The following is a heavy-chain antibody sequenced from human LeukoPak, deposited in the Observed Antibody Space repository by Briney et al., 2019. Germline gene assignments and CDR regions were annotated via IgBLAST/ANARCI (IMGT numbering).Heavy chain of an antibody. V-gene: IGHV4-34*01. J-gene: IGHJ5*02. Sequence: SETLSLTCAVYGGSFSGYYWSWIRQPPGKGLEWIGEINHSGSTNYNTSLKSRVTISVDTSKNQFSLKLSSVTAADTAVYYCARGPHGYSSSWYRPSYNWFDPWGQGTLVTVSS. D-gene: IGHD6-13*01. CDR3: ARGPHGYSSSWYRPSYNWFDP. CDR2: INHSGST. CDR1: GGSFSGYY.